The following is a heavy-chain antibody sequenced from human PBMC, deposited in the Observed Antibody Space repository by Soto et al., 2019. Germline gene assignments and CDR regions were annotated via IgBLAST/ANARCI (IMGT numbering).Heavy chain of an antibody. J-gene: IGHJ1*01. CDR1: GFTFRSYV. Sequence: QVQLVESGGGVVQPGTSLRVSCVGSGFTFRSYVIHWVRQAPGKGLEWVALTSYDGSDKYYDDSVRGRFTINRDNSRNTVDLQMDSLILEDPALYYCVRWGTAGGLGVWGQGTLVSVSS. CDR3: VRWGTAGGLGV. V-gene: IGHV3-30*19. D-gene: IGHD3-16*01. CDR2: TSYDGSDK.